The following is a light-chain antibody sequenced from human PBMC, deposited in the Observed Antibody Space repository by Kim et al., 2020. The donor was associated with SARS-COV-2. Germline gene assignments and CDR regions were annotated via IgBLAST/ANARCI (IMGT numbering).Light chain of an antibody. V-gene: IGKV3-15*01. CDR2: GAS. Sequence: VCPRYTATLSSRASHRVTSNITWLQPKPGQAPRLLIYGASTRATCIPARFSGSGSGTEFTLTISSLQSEYFAVYYCHQYNNWPFTFGPGTKVDIK. CDR3: HQYNNWPFT. CDR1: HRVTSN. J-gene: IGKJ3*01.